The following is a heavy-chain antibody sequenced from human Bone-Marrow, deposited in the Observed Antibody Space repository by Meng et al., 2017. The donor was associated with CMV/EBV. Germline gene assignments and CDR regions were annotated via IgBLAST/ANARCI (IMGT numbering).Heavy chain of an antibody. D-gene: IGHD2-2*03. J-gene: IGHJ1*01. Sequence: ASVNVSCKASGYTFTGYYMHWVRQAPGQGLEWMGWVNPNSGGTNYAQKFQGRVTMTRDTSITTVYMELSRLRYDDTAMYYCASGYCSSSSCYAQYFQHWGLGTLVTVSS. CDR1: GYTFTGYY. CDR2: VNPNSGGT. V-gene: IGHV1-2*02. CDR3: ASGYCSSSSCYAQYFQH.